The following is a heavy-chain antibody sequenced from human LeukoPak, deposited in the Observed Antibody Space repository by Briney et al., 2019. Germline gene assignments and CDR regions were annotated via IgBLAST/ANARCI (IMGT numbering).Heavy chain of an antibody. J-gene: IGHJ4*02. CDR3: ARDNSDYDSSFFDY. V-gene: IGHV1-18*01. D-gene: IGHD3-22*01. CDR1: GYTFTSYG. Sequence: ASVKVSCKASGYTFTSYGISWVRQAPGQGLEWMGWISAYNGNTNYAQKLQGRVTMTTDTSTSTAYMELRSLRSDDTAVYYCARDNSDYDSSFFDYWGQGTLVTVSS. CDR2: ISAYNGNT.